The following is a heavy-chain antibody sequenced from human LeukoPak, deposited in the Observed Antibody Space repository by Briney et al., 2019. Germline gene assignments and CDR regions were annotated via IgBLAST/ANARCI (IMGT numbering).Heavy chain of an antibody. CDR1: GYTFTSYG. CDR2: ISAYNGNT. D-gene: IGHD3-10*01. J-gene: IGHJ4*02. CDR3: ARDNYHYGSGIHPLFFDY. Sequence: ASVKVSCKASGYTFTSYGISWVRQAPGQGLEWMGWISAYNGNTNYAQKLQGRVTMTTDTSTSTAYMELRSLRSDDTAVYYCARDNYHYGSGIHPLFFDYWGQGTLVTVSS. V-gene: IGHV1-18*01.